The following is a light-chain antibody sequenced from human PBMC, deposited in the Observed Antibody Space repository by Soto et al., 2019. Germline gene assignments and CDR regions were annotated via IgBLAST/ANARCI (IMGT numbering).Light chain of an antibody. CDR3: QQYNDYPWT. J-gene: IGKJ1*01. Sequence: DIQMTQSPSTLSASVGDRVTITCRASQSISSWLAWYQHRPGQAPKLLIYDGSDLDSGVPPRFSGGGSETEFTLTLSSLQAHDFATYYGQQYNDYPWTFGQGTKVDIK. CDR1: QSISSW. CDR2: DGS. V-gene: IGKV1-5*01.